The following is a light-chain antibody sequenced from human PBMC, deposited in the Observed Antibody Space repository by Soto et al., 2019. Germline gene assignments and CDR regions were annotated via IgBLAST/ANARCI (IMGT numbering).Light chain of an antibody. Sequence: QSALTQPASVSGSPGQSITISCTGSSSDVGGNKYVSWYQQYPGKAPKLMICDVSNRPPGVSNRFSGSKSGNTASLTISGLQAEDEADYYCSAFTGTTYVFGTGTKVTVL. J-gene: IGLJ1*01. CDR1: SSDVGGNKY. CDR3: SAFTGTTYV. CDR2: DVS. V-gene: IGLV2-14*01.